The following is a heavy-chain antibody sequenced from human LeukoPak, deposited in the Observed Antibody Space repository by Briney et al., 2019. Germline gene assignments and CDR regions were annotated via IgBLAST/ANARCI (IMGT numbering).Heavy chain of an antibody. Sequence: GGSLRLPCAASGFTFSNAWMSWVRQAPGKGLEWLGRIKTKTDGGTIDYAAPVKGRFTISRDDSKNTLYLQMNSLKTEDTAVYYCTTGLYGSGSSYWGQGTLVTVSS. CDR3: TTGLYGSGSSY. CDR2: IKTKTDGGTI. D-gene: IGHD3-10*01. CDR1: GFTFSNAW. V-gene: IGHV3-15*01. J-gene: IGHJ4*02.